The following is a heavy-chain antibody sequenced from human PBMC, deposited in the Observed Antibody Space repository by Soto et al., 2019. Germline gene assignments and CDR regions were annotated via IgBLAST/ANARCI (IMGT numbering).Heavy chain of an antibody. CDR2: IYHSGST. J-gene: IGHJ3*02. V-gene: IGHV4-4*02. CDR1: GGSISSSNW. Sequence: PSETLSLTCAVSGGSISSSNWWSWVRQPPGKGLEWIGEIYHSGSTNYNPSLKSRVTISVDKSKNQFSLKLSSVTAADTAVYYCARVHPQRSPYSSSWTGAFDIWGQGTMVTVSS. CDR3: ARVHPQRSPYSSSWTGAFDI. D-gene: IGHD6-13*01.